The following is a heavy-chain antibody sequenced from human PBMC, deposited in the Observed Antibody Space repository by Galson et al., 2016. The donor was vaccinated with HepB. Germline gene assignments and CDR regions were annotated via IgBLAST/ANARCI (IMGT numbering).Heavy chain of an antibody. CDR2: LNSDGRST. Sequence: LRLSCAASGFTFSSHWMHWVRQAPGKGLVCVSRLNSDGRSTYYADSVKGRFTISRDNAKNTLYLQMNSLGAEDTAVYYCRIGTAGLDYWGQGTLVTVSS. V-gene: IGHV3-74*01. D-gene: IGHD6-13*01. CDR1: GFTFSSHW. CDR3: RIGTAGLDY. J-gene: IGHJ4*02.